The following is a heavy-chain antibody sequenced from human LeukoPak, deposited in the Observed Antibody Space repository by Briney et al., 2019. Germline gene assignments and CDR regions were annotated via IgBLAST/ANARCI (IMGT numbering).Heavy chain of an antibody. CDR1: GDSVSSNSAT. CDR3: ARDPAYSSGWTKNAFDI. J-gene: IGHJ3*02. Sequence: SQTLSLTCAISGDSVSSNSATWNWIRQSPSRGLEWLGRTYYRSKWFCDYAVSVKSRITINPDTSKNKFSLQLNSVTPEDTAVYYCARDPAYSSGWTKNAFDIWGRGTMVTVSS. CDR2: TYYRSKWFC. V-gene: IGHV6-1*01. D-gene: IGHD6-19*01.